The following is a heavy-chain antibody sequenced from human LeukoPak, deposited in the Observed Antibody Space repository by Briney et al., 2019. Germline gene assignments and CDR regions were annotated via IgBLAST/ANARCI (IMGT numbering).Heavy chain of an antibody. Sequence: QAWGSLRLSCAASGFPFSSYWMHWVRQAPGKGLEWVANIKEDGSEKYYVDSVKGRFTISRDNAKNSLYLQMNSLRAEDTAVYYCAREMTTVTTLEYWGQGTLVTVSS. CDR3: AREMTTVTTLEY. CDR2: IKEDGSEK. J-gene: IGHJ4*02. D-gene: IGHD4-17*01. V-gene: IGHV3-7*05. CDR1: GFPFSSYW.